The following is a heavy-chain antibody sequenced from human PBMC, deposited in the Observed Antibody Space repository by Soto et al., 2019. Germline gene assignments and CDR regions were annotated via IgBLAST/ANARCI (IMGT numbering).Heavy chain of an antibody. Sequence: SQTLSLTCAISGDSVSSNSAAWNWIRQSPSRGLEWLGRTYYRSRWYNDYAVSVKGRITINPDTSKNQFSLHLTSVTPEDLAVYYCAGTTWHYRYYMDVWSKGTTDTGSS. V-gene: IGHV6-1*01. CDR1: GDSVSSNSAA. CDR2: TYYRSRWYN. CDR3: AGTTWHYRYYMDV. J-gene: IGHJ6*03. D-gene: IGHD1-7*01.